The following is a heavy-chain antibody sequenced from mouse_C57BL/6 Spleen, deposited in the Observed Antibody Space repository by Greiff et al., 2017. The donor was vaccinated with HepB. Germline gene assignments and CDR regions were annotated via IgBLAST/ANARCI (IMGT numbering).Heavy chain of an antibody. J-gene: IGHJ3*01. CDR1: GFTFSSYG. Sequence: EVQVVESGGDLVKPGGSLKLSCAASGFTFSSYGMSWVRQTPDKRLEWVATISSGGSYTYYPDSVKGRFTISRDNAKNTLYLQMSSLKSEDTAMYYCARDDGYAYWGQGTLVTVSA. V-gene: IGHV5-6*01. CDR3: ARDDGYAY. CDR2: ISSGGSYT. D-gene: IGHD2-3*01.